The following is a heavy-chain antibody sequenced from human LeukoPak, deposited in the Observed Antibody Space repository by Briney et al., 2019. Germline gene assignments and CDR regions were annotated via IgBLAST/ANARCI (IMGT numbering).Heavy chain of an antibody. D-gene: IGHD3-22*01. J-gene: IGHJ4*02. CDR2: FDPEDGET. CDR1: GYTLTELS. V-gene: IGHV1-24*01. Sequence: GASVKVSCKVSGYTLTELSMHWGRHAPGKGVGWMGGFDPEDGETIYAQKFQGRVTMTEDTSTDTAYMELSSLRSEHTAVYYCATRPIYDSSGYYYYFDYWGQGTLVTVSS. CDR3: ATRPIYDSSGYYYYFDY.